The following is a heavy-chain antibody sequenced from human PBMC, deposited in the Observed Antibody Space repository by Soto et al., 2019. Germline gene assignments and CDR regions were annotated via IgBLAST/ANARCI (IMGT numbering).Heavy chain of an antibody. J-gene: IGHJ6*02. V-gene: IGHV4-30-2*01. Sequence: PSETLSLTCAVSGGSISSGGYSWSWIRQPPGKGLEWIGYIYHSGSTYYNPSLKSRVTISVDRSKNQFSLKLSSVTAADTAVYYCATPSSSYYYYYGMDVWGQGTTVTVSS. CDR1: GGSISSGGYS. CDR3: ATPSSSYYYYYGMDV. CDR2: IYHSGST. D-gene: IGHD6-6*01.